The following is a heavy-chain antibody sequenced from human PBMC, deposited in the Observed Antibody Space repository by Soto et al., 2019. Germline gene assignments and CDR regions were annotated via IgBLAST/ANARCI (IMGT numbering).Heavy chain of an antibody. J-gene: IGHJ2*01. CDR2: LNIAGTI. CDR3: ARDRGEYTSSWFWYFSH. Sequence: LSLTCSVSGASISSFNWNWVRQPARKGPEWVGRLNIAGTINYNPSLKSRITMSMDTSKNQISLHLRSVTAADTAIYYCARDRGEYTSSWFWYFSHWGHGTLVTVSS. V-gene: IGHV4-4*07. D-gene: IGHD6-13*01. CDR1: GASISSFN.